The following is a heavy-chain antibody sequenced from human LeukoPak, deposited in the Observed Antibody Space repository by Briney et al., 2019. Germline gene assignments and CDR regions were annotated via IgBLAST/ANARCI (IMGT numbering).Heavy chain of an antibody. CDR3: AIPYYYGSGSWLY. J-gene: IGHJ4*02. CDR2: VYTSGST. Sequence: SETLSLTCSVSGGSISGYYWTWIRQPAGKGLEWIGRVYTSGSTHYNPSLKTRLTMSVDTSKNQFSLKLTSVTAADTAVYYCAIPYYYGSGSWLYWGQGTLVTVSS. V-gene: IGHV4-4*07. D-gene: IGHD3-10*01. CDR1: GGSISGYY.